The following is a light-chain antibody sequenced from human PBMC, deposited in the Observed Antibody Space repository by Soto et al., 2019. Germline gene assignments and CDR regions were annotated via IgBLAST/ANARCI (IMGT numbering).Light chain of an antibody. CDR2: DAS. CDR3: QQYNNWPIT. V-gene: IGKV3-11*01. CDR1: QSVSSY. Sequence: EIVLTQSPATLSLSPGERATLSFRASQSVSSYLAWYQQKPGQAPRLLIYDASNRATGIPARFSGSGSGTDFTLTISSLQSEDFAIYYCQQYNNWPITFGQGTRLEIK. J-gene: IGKJ5*01.